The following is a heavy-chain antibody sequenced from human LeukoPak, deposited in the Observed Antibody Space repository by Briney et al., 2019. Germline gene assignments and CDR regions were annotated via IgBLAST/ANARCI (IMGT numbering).Heavy chain of an antibody. CDR3: VRFALTSSLDH. J-gene: IGHJ5*02. Sequence: GESLKISFKISGCNFTNNWIGWGRQVPGKGQEWMGLIYPGYSDAKYSPSFQGQVTFSVDASISTAYLQLSGLRASDTAIYYCVRFALTSSLDHWGQGTLVTVSS. CDR1: GCNFTNNW. CDR2: IYPGYSDA. V-gene: IGHV5-51*01. D-gene: IGHD6-13*01.